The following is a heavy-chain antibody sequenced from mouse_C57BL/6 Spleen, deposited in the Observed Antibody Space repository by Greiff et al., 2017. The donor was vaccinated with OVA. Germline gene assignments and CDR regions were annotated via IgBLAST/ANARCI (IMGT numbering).Heavy chain of an antibody. V-gene: IGHV5-17*01. CDR2: ISSGSSTI. Sequence: EVKVVESGGGLVKPGGSLKLSCAASGFTFSDYGMHWVRQAPEKGLEWVAYISSGSSTIYYADTVKGRFTISRDNAKNTLFLQMTSLRSEDTAMYYCARWLPLDYWGQGTTLTVSS. J-gene: IGHJ2*01. CDR1: GFTFSDYG. D-gene: IGHD2-2*01. CDR3: ARWLPLDY.